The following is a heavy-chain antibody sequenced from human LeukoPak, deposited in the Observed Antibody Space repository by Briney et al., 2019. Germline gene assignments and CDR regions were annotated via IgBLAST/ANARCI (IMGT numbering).Heavy chain of an antibody. CDR2: IYHSGST. CDR3: ARHQGGELHPTDY. Sequence: PSETLSLTCTVSGGSISSGGYYWSWIRLPPGKGLEWIGYIYHSGSTYYNPSLKRRVTISVDRFKNQFSLKLRSVTAADTAVYYCARHQGGELHPTDYWGQGTLVTVSS. CDR1: GGSISSGGYY. D-gene: IGHD1-26*01. V-gene: IGHV4-30-2*01. J-gene: IGHJ4*02.